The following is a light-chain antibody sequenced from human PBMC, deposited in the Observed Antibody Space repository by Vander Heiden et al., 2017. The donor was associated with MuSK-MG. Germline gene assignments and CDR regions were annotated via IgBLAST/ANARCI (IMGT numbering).Light chain of an antibody. CDR2: GNT. V-gene: IGLV1-40*01. CDR3: QSYDSSLSSYV. CDR1: SSNIGSGYD. Sequence: QSVLTQPPSVSGAPGQRVTISCNWTSSNIGSGYDVHWYQQLPGTAPKLLISGNTNRPSGVPDRFSDSKSGTSASLAITGLQAEDEADYYCQSYDSSLSSYVFGTGTKVTVL. J-gene: IGLJ1*01.